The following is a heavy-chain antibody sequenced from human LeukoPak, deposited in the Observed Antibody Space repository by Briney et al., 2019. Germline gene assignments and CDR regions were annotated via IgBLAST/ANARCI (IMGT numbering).Heavy chain of an antibody. J-gene: IGHJ4*02. CDR2: VSGSGGST. CDR3: AKSSYYDSSGYYREYYFDY. CDR1: GCTFSSYA. V-gene: IGHV3-23*01. D-gene: IGHD3-22*01. Sequence: PGGSLRLSCAASGCTFSSYAMSWVSQAPGKGLEWVSSVSGSGGSTYYADSVKGRFTISRDNSKSTLFLQMNSLRAEDTAVYYCAKSSYYDSSGYYREYYFDYWGQGTLVTVSS.